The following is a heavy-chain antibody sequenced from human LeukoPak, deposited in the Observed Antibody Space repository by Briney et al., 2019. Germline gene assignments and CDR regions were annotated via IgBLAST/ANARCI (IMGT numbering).Heavy chain of an antibody. CDR1: GFTVSSNY. Sequence: GGSLRLSCAASGFTVSSNYMSWVRQAPGKGLEWVSVIYSGGSTYYADSVKGRFTISRDNSKNTLYIQMNSLRAEDTAVYYCARGGYDFWSGFDYWGQGTLVTVSS. V-gene: IGHV3-53*01. J-gene: IGHJ4*02. D-gene: IGHD3-3*01. CDR2: IYSGGST. CDR3: ARGGYDFWSGFDY.